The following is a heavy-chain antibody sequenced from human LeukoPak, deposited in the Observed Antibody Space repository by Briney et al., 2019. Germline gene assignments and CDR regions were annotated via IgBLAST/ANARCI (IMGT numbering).Heavy chain of an antibody. CDR1: GFTFSSYG. J-gene: IGHJ4*02. Sequence: PGGSLRLSCAASGFTFSSYGMHWVRQAPGKGLEWVAVIWYDGSNKYYADSVKGRFTISRDNSKNTLYLQMNSLRAEDTAVCYCARAADCSSTSCYRYYFDYWGQGTLVTVSS. V-gene: IGHV3-33*01. CDR2: IWYDGSNK. D-gene: IGHD2-2*02. CDR3: ARAADCSSTSCYRYYFDY.